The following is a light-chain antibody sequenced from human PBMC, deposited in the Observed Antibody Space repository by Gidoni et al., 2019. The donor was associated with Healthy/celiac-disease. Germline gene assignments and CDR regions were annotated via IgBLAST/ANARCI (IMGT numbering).Light chain of an antibody. J-gene: IGLJ1*01. CDR3: NSRDSSGNHYV. CDR1: SLRSYY. V-gene: IGLV3-19*01. CDR2: GKN. Sequence: VSLGQTVRITCQGDSLRSYYARWYQQNPGQAPVLVIYGKNNRPSGIPDRFSGSSSGNTASLTITGAQAEDEADYYCNSRDSSGNHYVFGTGTKVTVL.